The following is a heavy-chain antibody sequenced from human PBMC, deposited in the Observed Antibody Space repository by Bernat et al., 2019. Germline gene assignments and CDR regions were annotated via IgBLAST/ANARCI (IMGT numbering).Heavy chain of an antibody. D-gene: IGHD5-24*01. Sequence: SCAASGFTFSSYAMHSVRQAPGKGLEWVAVISYDGSNKYYADSVKGRFTISRDNSKNTLYLQMNSLGAEDTDVYYGARDGVAIIRGAVTMDYDMNVWGQGTRV. CDR2: ISYDGSNK. J-gene: IGHJ6*02. V-gene: IGHV3-30-3*01. CDR1: GFTFSSYA. CDR3: ARDGVAIIRGAVTMDYDMNV.